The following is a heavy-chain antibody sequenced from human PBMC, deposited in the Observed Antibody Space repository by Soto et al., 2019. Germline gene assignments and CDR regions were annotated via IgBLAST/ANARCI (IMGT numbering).Heavy chain of an antibody. J-gene: IGHJ4*01. CDR1: VGTFRSYT. CDR3: ARGKLWLPSR. V-gene: IGHV1-69*02. D-gene: IGHD5-18*01. CDR2: IIPILGIA. Sequence: QVQLVQSVAGVRKPGSSVKVSCKASVGTFRSYTISWVRQAPGQGLEWMVRIIPILGIANYAQKCQGRVTIAADKSTRTAYMELSSLRSEDTAVYYCARGKLWLPSRWGKRTMVTVSS.